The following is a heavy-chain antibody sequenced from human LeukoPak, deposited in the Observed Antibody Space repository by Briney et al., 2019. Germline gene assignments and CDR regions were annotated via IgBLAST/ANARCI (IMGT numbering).Heavy chain of an antibody. D-gene: IGHD3-10*01. J-gene: IGHJ3*01. CDR1: GGSFSGYY. Sequence: PSETLSLTCAVYGGSFSGYYWSWIRQPPGKGLEWIGEINHSGSTNYNPSLKSRVTISVDTSKNQFSLKLSSVTAADTAVYYCARDPGRGYYGSADAFDFWGQGTMVTVSS. V-gene: IGHV4-34*01. CDR3: ARDPGRGYYGSADAFDF. CDR2: INHSGST.